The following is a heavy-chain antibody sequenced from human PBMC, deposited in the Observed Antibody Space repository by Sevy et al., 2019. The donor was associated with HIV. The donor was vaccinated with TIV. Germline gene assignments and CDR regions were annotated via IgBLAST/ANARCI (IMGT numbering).Heavy chain of an antibody. CDR2: IHSGGRI. D-gene: IGHD2-15*01. Sequence: GGSLRLSCAASGFSVSSNYMSWVRQAPGKGPEWVSVIHSGGRISYADSVQGRFTISRDNSKNALYLQMNSLRAEDTVVYYCAREDIVLGEDNYYGMDVWGQGTTVTVSS. CDR3: AREDIVLGEDNYYGMDV. CDR1: GFSVSSNY. V-gene: IGHV3-53*01. J-gene: IGHJ6*02.